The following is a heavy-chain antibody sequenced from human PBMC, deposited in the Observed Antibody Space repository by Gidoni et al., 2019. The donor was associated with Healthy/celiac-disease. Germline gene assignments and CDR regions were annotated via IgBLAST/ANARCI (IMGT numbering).Heavy chain of an antibody. J-gene: IGHJ6*02. CDR3: ARYDFDWPRGMDV. CDR1: GYTFTNYA. CDR2: INAGNGNT. D-gene: IGHD3-9*01. V-gene: IGHV1-3*01. Sequence: QVQLVQSGTVVKKPGASETVSCQASGYTFTNYAMHCVLQAPGQRLEWMGWINAGNGNTKYSQKFQGRVTITRDTSASTAYMELSSRRSEDTAVYYCARYDFDWPRGMDVWGQGTTVTVSS.